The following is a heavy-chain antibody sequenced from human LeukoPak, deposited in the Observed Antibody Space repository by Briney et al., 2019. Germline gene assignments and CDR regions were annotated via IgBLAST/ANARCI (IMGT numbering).Heavy chain of an antibody. J-gene: IGHJ3*02. Sequence: GGSLRLSCAASGFTVSSNYMSWVRQAPGKGLEWVSVIYSGGSTYYADSVKGRFTISRDNPKNTLYLQMNSLRAEDTAVYYCTTITMVRVHIDIWGQGTMVTVSS. CDR2: IYSGGST. CDR3: TTITMVRVHIDI. V-gene: IGHV3-66*01. D-gene: IGHD3-10*01. CDR1: GFTVSSNY.